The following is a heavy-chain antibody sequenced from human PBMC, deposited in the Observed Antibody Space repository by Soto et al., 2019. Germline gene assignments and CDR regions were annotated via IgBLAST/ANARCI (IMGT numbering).Heavy chain of an antibody. CDR2: INVGNANT. Sequence: ASVKVSCKASGYSFTSYAMHWVRQAPGHRLEWMGWINVGNANTKYSQKFQGRVTITRDTSASAAYMELSSLRSEDTAVYYCARGFHEYSSLDYWGQGTLVTVSS. V-gene: IGHV1-3*01. CDR1: GYSFTSYA. D-gene: IGHD6-6*01. CDR3: ARGFHEYSSLDY. J-gene: IGHJ4*02.